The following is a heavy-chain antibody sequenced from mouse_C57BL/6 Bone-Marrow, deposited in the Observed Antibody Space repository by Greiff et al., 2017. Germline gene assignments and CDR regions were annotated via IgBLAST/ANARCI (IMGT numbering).Heavy chain of an antibody. D-gene: IGHD1-1*01. CDR2: IYPGSGNT. CDR3: ARWGYGLDY. J-gene: IGHJ2*01. Sequence: VKLQESGAELVRPGASVKLSCKASGYTFTDYYINWVKQRPGQGLEWIARIYPGSGNTYYNEKFKGKATLTAEKSSSTAYMQLSSLTSEDSAVYFCARWGYGLDYWGQGTTLTVSS. CDR1: GYTFTDYY. V-gene: IGHV1-76*01.